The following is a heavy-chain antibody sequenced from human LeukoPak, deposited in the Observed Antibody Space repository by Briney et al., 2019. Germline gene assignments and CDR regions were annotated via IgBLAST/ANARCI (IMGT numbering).Heavy chain of an antibody. Sequence: PSETLSLTCTVSGGSISSYYWSWIRQPAGKGLEWIGRIYTSGSTNYNPSLKSRVTMPVDTSKNQFSLKLSSVTAADTAVYYCATSGSSSEFDYWGQGTLVTVSS. CDR3: ATSGSSSEFDY. J-gene: IGHJ4*02. V-gene: IGHV4-4*07. D-gene: IGHD1-26*01. CDR2: IYTSGST. CDR1: GGSISSYY.